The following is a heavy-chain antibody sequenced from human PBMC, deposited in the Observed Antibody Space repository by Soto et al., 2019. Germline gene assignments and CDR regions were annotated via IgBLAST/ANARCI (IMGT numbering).Heavy chain of an antibody. CDR3: ARVRKGCSSTSCPFDP. D-gene: IGHD2-2*01. J-gene: IGHJ5*02. CDR1: GCAISSNCR. Sequence: PXDPLFPTSAVSGCAISSNCRWNRDRQAPGKGLEWIGETNHSGSTNYNPSLKSRVTMSVDKSKNQFSLKLNSVTAADTAVYYCARVRKGCSSTSCPFDPWGQGTLVTVSS. CDR2: TNHSGST. V-gene: IGHV4-4*02.